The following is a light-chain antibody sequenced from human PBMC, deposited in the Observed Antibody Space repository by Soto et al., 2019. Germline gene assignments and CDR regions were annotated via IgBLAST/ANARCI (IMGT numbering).Light chain of an antibody. J-gene: IGLJ1*01. CDR2: DVS. CDR1: SSDVGGYNY. Sequence: QSVLTQPASVSGSPGQSITISCTGTSSDVGGYNYVPWYQQHPGKAPKLMIYDVSNRPSGVSNRFSGSKSGNTASLTISGLQAEHEADYYCSSYTSSSTSYVFGTGTKVTVL. CDR3: SSYTSSSTSYV. V-gene: IGLV2-14*01.